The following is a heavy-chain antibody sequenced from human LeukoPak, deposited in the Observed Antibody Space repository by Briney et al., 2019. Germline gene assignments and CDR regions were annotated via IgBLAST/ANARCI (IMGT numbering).Heavy chain of an antibody. V-gene: IGHV4-4*07. CDR3: AREPSYCSGGSCYPSGWFVP. J-gene: IGHJ5*02. CDR1: XGSXXXYY. D-gene: IGHD2-15*01. CDR2: IYTSGST. Sequence: TXXLTRTXXXGSXXXYYWSWIRQPAGKGLEWIGRIYTSGSTKYNPSLKSRVTMSVDTSKNQFSLKLSSVTAADTALYYCAREPSYCSGGSCYPSGWFVPWGQGTLVTVSS.